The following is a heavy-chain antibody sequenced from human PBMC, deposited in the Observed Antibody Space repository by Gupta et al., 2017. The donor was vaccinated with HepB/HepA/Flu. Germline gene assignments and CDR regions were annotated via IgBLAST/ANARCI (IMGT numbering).Heavy chain of an antibody. D-gene: IGHD3-3*01. J-gene: IGHJ6*02. Sequence: VQLVQSGVEGRKPGASVKVSCKASGYIFSNHGIPWGRQAAGQGLEWMGWINPYIGNTKYAQKFQGRLSMTTDTSTNTAYMELRSLRSDDTAVYFCARFPILDFVETLYMDAWGQGTTVTVSS. CDR3: ARFPILDFVETLYMDA. V-gene: IGHV1-18*01. CDR2: INPYIGNT. CDR1: GYIFSNHG.